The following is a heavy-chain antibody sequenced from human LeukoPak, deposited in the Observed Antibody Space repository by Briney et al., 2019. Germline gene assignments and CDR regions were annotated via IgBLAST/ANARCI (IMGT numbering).Heavy chain of an antibody. V-gene: IGHV3-7*03. CDR2: IKQDGSEK. J-gene: IGHJ3*02. Sequence: GGSLRLSCAASGFTFSSYWMSWVRQAPGKGLEWVANIKQDGSEKYYVDSVKGRFTISRDNAKNSLYLQMNSLRGEDTALYYCARGGLIQRHAFDIWGQGTMVTVSS. D-gene: IGHD1-1*01. CDR3: ARGGLIQRHAFDI. CDR1: GFTFSSYW.